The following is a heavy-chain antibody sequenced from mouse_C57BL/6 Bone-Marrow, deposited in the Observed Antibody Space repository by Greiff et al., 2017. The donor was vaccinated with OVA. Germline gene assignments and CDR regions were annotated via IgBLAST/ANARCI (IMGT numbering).Heavy chain of an antibody. CDR3: ARSATVLATADD. CDR2: IYPRSGNT. V-gene: IGHV1-81*01. J-gene: IGHJ2*01. Sequence: VQLQQSGAELARPGASVKLSCMASGYTFTSYGISWVKQRTGQGLEWIGEIYPRSGNTYYNEKFKGKATLTADKSSSTAYRELRSLTSEDSAVYFCARSATVLATADDWGKGTTLTVSS. CDR1: GYTFTSYG. D-gene: IGHD1-1*01.